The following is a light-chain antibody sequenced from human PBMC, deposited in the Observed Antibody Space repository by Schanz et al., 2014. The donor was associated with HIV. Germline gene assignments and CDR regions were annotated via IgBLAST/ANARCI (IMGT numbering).Light chain of an antibody. J-gene: IGLJ3*02. CDR2: DVS. CDR3: SSYAATSNVL. V-gene: IGLV2-8*01. CDR1: SSDVGTYDY. Sequence: QSALTQPPSVSGSPGQSITISCTGTSSDVGTYDYVSWYQQHPGKAPKLMIYDVSYRPSGVPDRFSGSKSGNTASLTVSGLQADDEADYYCSSYAATSNVLFGGGTKLTVL.